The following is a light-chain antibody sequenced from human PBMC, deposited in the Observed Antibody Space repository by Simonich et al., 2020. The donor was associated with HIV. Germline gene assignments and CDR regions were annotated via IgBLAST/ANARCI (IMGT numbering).Light chain of an antibody. CDR1: QTFLYSSNNKNY. CDR2: WAS. Sequence: DIVMTQSPDSLAVSLGERATIHCKSSQTFLYSSNNKNYLAWYQQKPGQPPKLLIYWASTRQSGVPDRFRGSGSGTDFTLTISSLQAEDVAVYYCQQYYSTPWTFGQGTKVEIK. V-gene: IGKV4-1*01. J-gene: IGKJ1*01. CDR3: QQYYSTPWT.